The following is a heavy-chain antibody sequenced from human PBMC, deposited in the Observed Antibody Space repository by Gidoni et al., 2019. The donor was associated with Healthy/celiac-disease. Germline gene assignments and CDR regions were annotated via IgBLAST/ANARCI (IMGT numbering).Heavy chain of an antibody. Sequence: EVQLVESGGGLVKPGGSLRRSCAASGFTFSSYSMNWVRQAPGKGLEWVSSISSSSSYIYYADSVKGRFTISRDNAKNSLYLQMNSLRAEDTAVYYCASSDFWSGYYTGYYYGMDVWGQGTTVTVSS. CDR3: ASSDFWSGYYTGYYYGMDV. CDR1: GFTFSSYS. J-gene: IGHJ6*02. CDR2: ISSSSSYI. V-gene: IGHV3-21*01. D-gene: IGHD3-3*01.